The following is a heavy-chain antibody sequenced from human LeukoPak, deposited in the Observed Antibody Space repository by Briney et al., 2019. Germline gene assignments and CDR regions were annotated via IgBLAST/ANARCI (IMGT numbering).Heavy chain of an antibody. D-gene: IGHD4-17*01. V-gene: IGHV4-59*11. CDR3: ARDLVTVTRGFDI. CDR1: GDSFSSHY. J-gene: IGHJ3*02. Sequence: SETLSLTCTVSGDSFSSHYWTWIRQPPGKGLEWIGYISYIGSTNYSPSLKSRVTISIDTSKNQFSLKLTSVTAADTAVYYCARDLVTVTRGFDIWGQGTMVSVSS. CDR2: ISYIGST.